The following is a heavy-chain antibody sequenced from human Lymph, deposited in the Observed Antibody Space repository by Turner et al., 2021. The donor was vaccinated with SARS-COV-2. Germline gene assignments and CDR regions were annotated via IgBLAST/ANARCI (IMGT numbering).Heavy chain of an antibody. D-gene: IGHD6-19*01. Sequence: QVRLVQSGAEVKKPGASVKVSCKASANTFTSYYMHWVRQAPGQGLEWMGWINPNSGGKSYAQKFQGRVTMTRDTSISTAYRELSRLRSDDTAVYYCVRGGRIAVAGTQCFDYWGQGTLVTVSS. J-gene: IGHJ4*02. CDR3: VRGGRIAVAGTQCFDY. CDR1: ANTFTSYY. CDR2: INPNSGGK. V-gene: IGHV1-2*02.